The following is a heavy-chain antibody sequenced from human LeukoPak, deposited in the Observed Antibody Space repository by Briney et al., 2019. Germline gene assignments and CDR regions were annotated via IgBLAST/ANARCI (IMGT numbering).Heavy chain of an antibody. J-gene: IGHJ3*02. CDR3: AAVGEWLSNAFNT. D-gene: IGHD3-3*01. Sequence: PGGSLSLSCEASGYLFSIAWLSWVPRAPGKGLEWVGSIKSRGDGETRDYAAPVKDRFIISRDDSKNTLYLQMNSLRTEDTAIYYCAAVGEWLSNAFNTWGQGTLVTVSA. V-gene: IGHV3-15*01. CDR2: IKSRGDGETR. CDR1: GYLFSIAW.